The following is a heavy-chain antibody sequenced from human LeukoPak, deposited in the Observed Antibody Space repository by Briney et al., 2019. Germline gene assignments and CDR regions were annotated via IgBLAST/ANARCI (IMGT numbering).Heavy chain of an antibody. CDR2: ISGSGGST. V-gene: IGHV3-23*01. CDR1: GFTFSSYS. Sequence: GGSLRLSCAASGFTFSSYSMSWVRQAPGKGLEWVSAISGSGGSTYYADSVKGRFTISRDNSKNTLYLQMNSLRAEDTAVYYCANYDSSGFVDYWGQGTLVTVSS. CDR3: ANYDSSGFVDY. J-gene: IGHJ4*02. D-gene: IGHD3-22*01.